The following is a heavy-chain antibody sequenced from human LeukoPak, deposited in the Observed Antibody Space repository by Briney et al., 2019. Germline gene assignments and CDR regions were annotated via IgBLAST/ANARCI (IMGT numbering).Heavy chain of an antibody. D-gene: IGHD6-19*01. Sequence: GGSLRLSCAASGFTFSNYWMHWVRQAPGKGLEWVSSISSSSSYIYYADSVKGRFTISRDNAKNSLYLQMNSLRAEDTAVYYCARGGWSLTDYWGQGTLVTVSS. V-gene: IGHV3-21*01. J-gene: IGHJ4*02. CDR2: ISSSSSYI. CDR1: GFTFSNYW. CDR3: ARGGWSLTDY.